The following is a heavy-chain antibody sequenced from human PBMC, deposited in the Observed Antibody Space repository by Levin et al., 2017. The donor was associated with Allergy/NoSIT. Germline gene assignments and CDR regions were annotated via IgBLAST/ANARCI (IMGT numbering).Heavy chain of an antibody. CDR3: ARHWYSSGWSGGNWFDP. J-gene: IGHJ5*02. CDR2: SYYTGST. V-gene: IGHV4-59*08. D-gene: IGHD6-19*01. CDR1: GGSIRSYY. Sequence: SSETLSLTCTISGGSIRSYYWSWIRQPPGKGLEWIGYSYYTGSTNYNPSLQSRVTMSVDTSRNQFSLKLSSVTAADTAVYYCARHWYSSGWSGGNWFDPWGQGTLVTVSS.